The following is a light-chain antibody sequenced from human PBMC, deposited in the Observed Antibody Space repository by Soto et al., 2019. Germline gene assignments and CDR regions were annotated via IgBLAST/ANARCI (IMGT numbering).Light chain of an antibody. Sequence: QYVLTQPASVCGSPGQSITISCTGTTSDIGDNNYVYWYQQHPGKAPQLIIYEVYNRPSGVSNRFSVSKSGNTASLTISGLQAEDEADYYCSSYTTTTWVFGGGTKLTVL. CDR2: EVY. CDR3: SSYTTTTWV. CDR1: TSDIGDNNY. V-gene: IGLV2-14*01. J-gene: IGLJ3*02.